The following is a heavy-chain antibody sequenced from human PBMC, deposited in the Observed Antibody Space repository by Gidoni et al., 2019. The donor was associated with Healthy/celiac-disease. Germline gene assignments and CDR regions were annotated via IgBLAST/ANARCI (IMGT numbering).Heavy chain of an antibody. CDR1: GGSISSYY. CDR3: ARELFGAYCGGDCYSGWFDP. V-gene: IGHV4-59*01. J-gene: IGHJ5*02. D-gene: IGHD2-21*02. CDR2: IYYSGST. Sequence: QVQLQESGPGLVKPSETLSLTCTVSGGSISSYYWSWIRQPPGKGLEWIGYIYYSGSTNYNPSLKSRVTISVDTSKNQFSLKLSSVTAADTAVYYCARELFGAYCGGDCYSGWFDPWGQGTLVTVSS.